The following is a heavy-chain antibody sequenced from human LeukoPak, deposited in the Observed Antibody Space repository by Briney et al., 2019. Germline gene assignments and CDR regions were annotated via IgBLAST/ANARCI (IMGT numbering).Heavy chain of an antibody. CDR2: IYHSGST. CDR3: ARGPRERYGSGRWNHLDY. CDR1: GGSISSGGYS. D-gene: IGHD3-10*01. J-gene: IGHJ4*02. V-gene: IGHV4-30-2*01. Sequence: PSETLSLTCAVSGGSISSGGYSWSWIRQPPGKGLEWIGYIYHSGSTYYNPSLKSRVTISVDRSKNQFPLKLSSVTAADTAVYYCARGPRERYGSGRWNHLDYWGQGTLVTVSS.